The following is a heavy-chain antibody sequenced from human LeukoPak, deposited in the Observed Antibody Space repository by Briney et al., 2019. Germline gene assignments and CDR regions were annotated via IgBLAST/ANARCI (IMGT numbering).Heavy chain of an antibody. V-gene: IGHV3-23*01. CDR3: AKDPMVVTQFDY. CDR1: GFTFSSYA. J-gene: IGHJ4*02. CDR2: ISGSGGST. D-gene: IGHD4-23*01. Sequence: GRSLRLSCAASGFTFSSYAMSWVRQAPGKRLEWVSAISGSGGSTYYADSVKGRFTISRDNSKNTLYLQMNSLRAEDTAVYYCAKDPMVVTQFDYWGQGTLVTVSS.